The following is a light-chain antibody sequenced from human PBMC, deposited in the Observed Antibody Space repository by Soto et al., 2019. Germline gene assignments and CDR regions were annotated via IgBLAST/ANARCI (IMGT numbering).Light chain of an antibody. CDR3: ATWDDSLSGVV. Sequence: QSVLTQPPSASGTPGQRVTISCSGSSSNIGSNYVYWYQQLPGTAPKLLIYRNNQRPSGVPDRFSGSKSGTSASLAISGLRSEDEAHYYCATWDDSLSGVVFGGGTKLT. CDR2: RNN. J-gene: IGLJ2*01. V-gene: IGLV1-47*01. CDR1: SSNIGSNY.